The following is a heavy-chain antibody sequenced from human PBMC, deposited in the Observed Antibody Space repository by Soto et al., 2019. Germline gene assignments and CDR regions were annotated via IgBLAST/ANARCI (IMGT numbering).Heavy chain of an antibody. Sequence: GGSLRLSCAASGFTFSSYAMHWVRQAPGKGLEWVAVISYDGSNKYYADSVKGRFTIPRDNSKNTLYLQMNSLRAEDTAVYYCARATYYYDSSGFPPSPDCWGQGTMVTVSS. CDR2: ISYDGSNK. CDR1: GFTFSSYA. D-gene: IGHD3-22*01. CDR3: ARATYYYDSSGFPPSPDC. J-gene: IGHJ3*01. V-gene: IGHV3-30-3*01.